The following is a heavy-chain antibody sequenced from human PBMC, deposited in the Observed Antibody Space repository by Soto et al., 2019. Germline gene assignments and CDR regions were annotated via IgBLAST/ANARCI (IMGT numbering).Heavy chain of an antibody. V-gene: IGHV4-39*01. J-gene: IGHJ4*02. D-gene: IGHD3-10*01. Sequence: QLQLQESGPGLVKPSGTLSLTCTVSGASISSTSYWGWIRHPPGKGLEWIGAMYHRGNTYYSPSLKSRVNVSVDTSKNQISLRLTSVTAADTAVYYCARQTGLVRGVIDSWGQGTLVTVSS. CDR3: ARQTGLVRGVIDS. CDR2: MYHRGNT. CDR1: GASISSTSY.